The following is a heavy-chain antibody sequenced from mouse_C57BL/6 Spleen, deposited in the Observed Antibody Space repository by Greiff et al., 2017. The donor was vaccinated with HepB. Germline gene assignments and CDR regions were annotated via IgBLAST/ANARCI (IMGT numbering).Heavy chain of an antibody. CDR2: IDPEDGET. CDR1: GFNIKDYY. J-gene: IGHJ3*01. V-gene: IGHV14-2*01. CDR3: ARDYYGSSSSWFAY. D-gene: IGHD1-1*01. Sequence: VQLQQSGAELVKPGASVKLSCTASGFNIKDYYMHWVKQRTEQGLEWIGRIDPEDGETKYAPKFPGKATITADTSSNTAYLQLSSLTSEDTAVYYCARDYYGSSSSWFAYWGQGTLVTVSA.